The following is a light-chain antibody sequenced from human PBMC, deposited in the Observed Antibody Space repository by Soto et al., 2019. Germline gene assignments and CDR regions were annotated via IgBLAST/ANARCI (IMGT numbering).Light chain of an antibody. CDR3: GTWDSSLSAVV. J-gene: IGLJ2*01. V-gene: IGLV1-51*01. Sequence: QSVLTQPPSVSAAPGQKVTISCSGSSSNIGNKYVSWYQQIPGTAPKLLIYDNNKRPSGIPDRFSGSKSGTSATLGITGLQTGDEADYYCGTWDSSLSAVVFGGGTKVTVL. CDR1: SSNIGNKY. CDR2: DNN.